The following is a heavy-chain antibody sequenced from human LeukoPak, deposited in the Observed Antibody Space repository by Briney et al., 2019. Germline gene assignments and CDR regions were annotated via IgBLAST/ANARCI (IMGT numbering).Heavy chain of an antibody. CDR2: TNPNSGGT. J-gene: IGHJ5*02. V-gene: IGHV1-2*02. Sequence: ASVQVSCKASGYTFTGYYMHWVRQAPGQGLEWMGWTNPNSGGTNYAQKFQGRVTMTRDTSISTAYMELSRLRSDDTAVYYCARAVVVVAATILYNWFDPWGQGTLVTVSS. CDR1: GYTFTGYY. CDR3: ARAVVVVAATILYNWFDP. D-gene: IGHD2-15*01.